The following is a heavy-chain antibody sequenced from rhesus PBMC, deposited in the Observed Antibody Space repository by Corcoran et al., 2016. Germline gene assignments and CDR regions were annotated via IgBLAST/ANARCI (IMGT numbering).Heavy chain of an antibody. CDR3: ERVGWLVY. CDR1: GYTFTDYY. Sequence: QVQLVQSGAEVKKHGSSVKVSCKASGYTFTDYYMHGVRQAPGQGLEWIGEINPRTGHTNYAQKFHGRVTMTSDTSTSTASMELSSLRSEDTAVYYCERVGWLVYWGQGVLVTVSS. CDR2: INPRTGHT. V-gene: IGHV1-138*01. J-gene: IGHJ4*01. D-gene: IGHD2-21*01.